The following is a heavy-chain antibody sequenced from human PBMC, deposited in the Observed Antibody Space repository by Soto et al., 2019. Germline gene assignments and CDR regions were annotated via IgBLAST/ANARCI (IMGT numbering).Heavy chain of an antibody. CDR2: IKSKTDGGTT. V-gene: IGHV3-15*07. CDR1: GFTFSNAW. Sequence: GGSLRLSCAASGFTFSNAWMNWVRQAPGKGLEWVGRIKSKTDGGTTDYAAPVKGRLTISRDDSKTTLYLQMNSLKTEDTAGYYCTTEARGWQQLGNHYFDYWGQGTLVTVSS. J-gene: IGHJ4*02. D-gene: IGHD6-13*01. CDR3: TTEARGWQQLGNHYFDY.